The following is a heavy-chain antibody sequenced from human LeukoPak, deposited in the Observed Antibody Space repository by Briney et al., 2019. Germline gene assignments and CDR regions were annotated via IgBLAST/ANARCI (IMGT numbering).Heavy chain of an antibody. CDR1: GGSISSSNW. V-gene: IGHV4-4*02. CDR2: IYHSGST. Sequence: PSETLSLTCAVSGGSISSSNWWSWVRQPPGKGLEWIGEIYHSGSTNYNPSLKSRVTISVDKSKNQFSLKLSSVTAADTAVYYCARKMYYDFWSGYSYDAFDIWGQGTMVTVSS. D-gene: IGHD3-3*01. CDR3: ARKMYYDFWSGYSYDAFDI. J-gene: IGHJ3*02.